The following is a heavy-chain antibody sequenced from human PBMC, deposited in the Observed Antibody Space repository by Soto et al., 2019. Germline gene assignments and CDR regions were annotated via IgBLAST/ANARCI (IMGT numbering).Heavy chain of an antibody. J-gene: IGHJ4*02. D-gene: IGHD3-10*01. V-gene: IGHV1-3*01. Sequence: GASVKVSCKASGYTFTSYAMHWVRQAPGQRLEWMGWINAGNGNTKYSQKFQGRVTITRDTSASTAYMELSSLRSEDTAVYYCARGKRGRFGDLWYWGQGTLVTVSS. CDR1: GYTFTSYA. CDR3: ARGKRGRFGDLWY. CDR2: INAGNGNT.